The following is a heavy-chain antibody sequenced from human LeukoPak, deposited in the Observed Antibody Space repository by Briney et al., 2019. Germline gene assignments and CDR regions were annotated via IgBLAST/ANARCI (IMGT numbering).Heavy chain of an antibody. V-gene: IGHV4-34*01. Sequence: SETLSLTCAVYGGSFSAYYWSWIRQPPTKGLEWIGEINHSGSTNYNPSLKNRVTISVDTSKNQFSLKQSSVTAADTAVYFCARDVGATPGYFDYWGQGTLVTVSS. CDR3: ARDVGATPGYFDY. J-gene: IGHJ4*02. CDR2: INHSGST. CDR1: GGSFSAYY. D-gene: IGHD1-26*01.